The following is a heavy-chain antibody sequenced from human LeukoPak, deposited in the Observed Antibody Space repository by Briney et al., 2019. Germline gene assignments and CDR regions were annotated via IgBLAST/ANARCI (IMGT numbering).Heavy chain of an antibody. CDR2: ISGLSSYT. CDR1: GFTFSDYD. D-gene: IGHD3-16*01. Sequence: PGGSLRLSCSASGFTFSDYDMNWVRQAPGKGLEWVSSISGLSSYTYYGESVKGRFSITRDNAKNSLYLQMNSLGAEDTATYYCGRAFPPLRTSSAGDLWGQGILVTVSS. J-gene: IGHJ4*02. V-gene: IGHV3-21*01. CDR3: GRAFPPLRTSSAGDL.